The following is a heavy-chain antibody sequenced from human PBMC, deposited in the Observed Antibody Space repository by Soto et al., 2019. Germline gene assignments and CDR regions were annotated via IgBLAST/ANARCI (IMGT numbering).Heavy chain of an antibody. V-gene: IGHV1-69*01. D-gene: IGHD2-21*02. CDR1: GGTFSSYV. J-gene: IGHJ4*02. Sequence: QVQLVQSGAEVKKPGSSVKVSCTSSGGTFSSYVISWVRQAPGQGLEWMGGIIPMLDTPNFAQKFQGRVTFTADVSTSTAYMEVSSLRYEDTAVYYCASGIPVTGTAYLDYWGRGTLVTVSS. CDR3: ASGIPVTGTAYLDY. CDR2: IIPMLDTP.